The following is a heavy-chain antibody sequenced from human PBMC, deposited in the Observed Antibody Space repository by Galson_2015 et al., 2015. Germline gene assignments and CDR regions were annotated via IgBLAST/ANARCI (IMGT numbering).Heavy chain of an antibody. CDR3: ARLPSHIAAAEIDY. Sequence: SLRLSCAASGFTFSSYSMNWVRQAPGKGLEWVSSISSSSYIYYADSVKGRFTISRDNAKNSLYLQMNSLRAEDTAVYYCARLPSHIAAAEIDYWGQGTLVTVSS. V-gene: IGHV3-21*01. CDR2: ISSSSYI. CDR1: GFTFSSYS. D-gene: IGHD6-13*01. J-gene: IGHJ4*02.